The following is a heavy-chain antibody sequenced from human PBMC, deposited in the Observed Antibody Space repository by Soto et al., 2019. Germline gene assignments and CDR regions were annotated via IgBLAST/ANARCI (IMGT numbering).Heavy chain of an antibody. CDR3: SRDELDFTNGVCYSRYYYYYGMDV. Sequence: QVQLVQSGAEVKKPGASVKVSCKASGYTFTSYGISWVRQAPGQGLEWMGWISAYNGNTNYAQKLQGRVTMTTDTSTSKAYIELGRLRSDGTAGYYWSRDELDFTNGVCYSRYYYYYGMDVWGQGTTVTVSS. D-gene: IGHD2-8*01. V-gene: IGHV1-18*01. CDR2: ISAYNGNT. CDR1: GYTFTSYG. J-gene: IGHJ6*02.